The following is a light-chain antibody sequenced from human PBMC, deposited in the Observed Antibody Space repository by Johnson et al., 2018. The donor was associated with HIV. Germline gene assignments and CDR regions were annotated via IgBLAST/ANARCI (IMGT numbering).Light chain of an antibody. CDR3: GTWYSSLSAGGV. V-gene: IGLV1-51*01. CDR2: DNN. J-gene: IGLJ1*01. Sequence: QSVLTQPPSVSAATGQKVTISCSGSSSNIGNNYVSWYQQLPGTAPKLLIYDNNKRPSGIPDRFSGSKSGTSATLGITGLQTGDEADYYCGTWYSSLSAGGVFGTGTKVTVL. CDR1: SSNIGNNY.